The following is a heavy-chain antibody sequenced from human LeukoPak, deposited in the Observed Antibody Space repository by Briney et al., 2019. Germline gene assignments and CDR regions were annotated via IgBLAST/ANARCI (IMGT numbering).Heavy chain of an antibody. Sequence: SETRSLTCTVSGGSISSSSYYWGWIRQPPGKGLEWIGYIYYSGSTNYNPSLKSRVTISVDTSKNQFSLKLSSVTAADTAVYYCARDSSSWLDYWGQGTLVTVSS. D-gene: IGHD6-13*01. CDR1: GGSISSSSYY. CDR2: IYYSGST. CDR3: ARDSSSWLDY. V-gene: IGHV4-61*01. J-gene: IGHJ4*02.